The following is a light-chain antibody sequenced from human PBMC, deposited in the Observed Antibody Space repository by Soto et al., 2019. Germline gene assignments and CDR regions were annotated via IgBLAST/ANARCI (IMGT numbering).Light chain of an antibody. CDR3: QHYSSPALST. CDR1: QYVRNTY. CDR2: GAS. Sequence: EIVVTQSADSLSLSPGEGATLSCRTSQYVRNTYLAWYQQKPGQAPRLLIYGASSRAAGIPDRFSGSGSGTDFTLTISRLEPEDFAVYYCQHYSSPALSTLAQGTRLEIK. J-gene: IGKJ2*01. V-gene: IGKV3-20*01.